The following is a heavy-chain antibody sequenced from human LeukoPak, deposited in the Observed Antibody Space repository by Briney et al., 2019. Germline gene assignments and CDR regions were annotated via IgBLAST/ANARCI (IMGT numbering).Heavy chain of an antibody. D-gene: IGHD4-11*01. Sequence: GGSLRLSCTASGFSLSNSWMSWVRQAPGTGLEWVANIHKDGSETYFVDSVKGRFTMSRDNAENSLSLQMSSLKAEDTAIYYCARLDYSRVYVYWGQGTLVTVSS. J-gene: IGHJ4*02. CDR2: IHKDGSET. CDR3: ARLDYSRVYVY. V-gene: IGHV3-7*01. CDR1: GFSLSNSW.